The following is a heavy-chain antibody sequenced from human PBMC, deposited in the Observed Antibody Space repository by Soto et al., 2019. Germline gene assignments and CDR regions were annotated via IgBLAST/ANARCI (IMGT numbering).Heavy chain of an antibody. V-gene: IGHV3-30*03. CDR3: ASPVGSGSYRPYFDY. Sequence: GGSLRLSCAASGFTFSSYGMHWVRQAPGKGLEWVAVISYDGSNKYYADSVKGRFTISRDNSKNTLYLQMNSLRAEDTAVYYCASPVGSGSYRPYFDYWGQGTLVTVSS. CDR2: ISYDGSNK. CDR1: GFTFSSYG. D-gene: IGHD1-26*01. J-gene: IGHJ4*02.